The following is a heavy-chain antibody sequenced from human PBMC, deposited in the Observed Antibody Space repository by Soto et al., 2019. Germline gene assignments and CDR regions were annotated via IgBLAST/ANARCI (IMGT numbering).Heavy chain of an antibody. CDR2: MNAGNGHT. J-gene: IGHJ4*02. D-gene: IGHD2-21*02. CDR1: GYTFVNFA. Sequence: ASVKVSCKASGYTFVNFAIHWVRQAPGQRPEWMGWMNAGNGHTKYSQKFQGRATIIRDTSATTAFMELSSLKSEDTAVYYCARQKDPYCGGDCYSPVDYWGQGTLVTVSS. CDR3: ARQKDPYCGGDCYSPVDY. V-gene: IGHV1-3*01.